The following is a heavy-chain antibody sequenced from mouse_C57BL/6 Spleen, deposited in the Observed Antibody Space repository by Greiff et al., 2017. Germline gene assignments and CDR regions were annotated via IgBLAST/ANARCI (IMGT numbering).Heavy chain of an antibody. J-gene: IGHJ2*01. D-gene: IGHD4-1*01. CDR3: ARSGLTGTYFDY. CDR1: GFTFSDYG. V-gene: IGHV5-17*01. Sequence: DVHLVESGGGLVKPGGSLKLSCAASGFTFSDYGMHWVRQAPEKGLEWVAYISSGSSTIYYADTVKGRFTISRDNAKNTLFLQMTSLRSEDTAMYYCARSGLTGTYFDYWGQGTTLTVSS. CDR2: ISSGSSTI.